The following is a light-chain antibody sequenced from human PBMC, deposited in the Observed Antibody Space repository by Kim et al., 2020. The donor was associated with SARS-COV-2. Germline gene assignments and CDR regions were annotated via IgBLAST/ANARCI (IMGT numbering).Light chain of an antibody. CDR2: SNN. Sequence: SVLTQPPSASGTPGQRVTISCSGSSSHIGSNPISWYQQVPGAAPKLLIYSNNQRPSGVHDRFAGSKSGTSASLAISGLQSEDVADYYCAVWDDSLNGRVFGGGTQLTV. J-gene: IGLJ3*02. CDR1: SSHIGSNP. CDR3: AVWDDSLNGRV. V-gene: IGLV1-44*01.